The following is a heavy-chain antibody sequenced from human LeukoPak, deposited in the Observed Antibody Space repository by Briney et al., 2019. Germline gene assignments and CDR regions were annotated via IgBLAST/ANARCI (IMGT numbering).Heavy chain of an antibody. Sequence: SETLSLTCTVSGGSISSSSYYWGWIRQPPGKGLEWIGSIYYSGSTYYNPSLKSRVTISVDTSKNQFSLKLSSVTAADTAVYYCAREGEEWIAAAGSLFDYWGQGTLATVSS. CDR2: IYYSGST. CDR3: AREGEEWIAAAGSLFDY. D-gene: IGHD6-13*01. CDR1: GGSISSSSYY. J-gene: IGHJ4*02. V-gene: IGHV4-39*07.